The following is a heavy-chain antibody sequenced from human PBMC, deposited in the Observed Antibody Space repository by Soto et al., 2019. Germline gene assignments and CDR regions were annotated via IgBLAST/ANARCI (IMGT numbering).Heavy chain of an antibody. CDR3: ARDRDDYVGFSDY. V-gene: IGHV3-7*01. CDR2: IKQDGSEK. J-gene: IGHJ4*02. Sequence: GGSLRLSCAASGFTFSSYWMSWVRQAPGKGLEWVTNIKQDGSEKYYVDSVKGRFTISRDNAKNSLYLQMNSLRAEDTAVYYCARDRDDYVGFSDYWGQGTLVTVSS. D-gene: IGHD4-17*01. CDR1: GFTFSSYW.